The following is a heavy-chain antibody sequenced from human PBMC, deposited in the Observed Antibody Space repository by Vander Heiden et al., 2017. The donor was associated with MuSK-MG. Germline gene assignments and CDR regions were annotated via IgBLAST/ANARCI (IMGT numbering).Heavy chain of an antibody. D-gene: IGHD2-2*01. J-gene: IGHJ5*02. V-gene: IGHV4-38-2*02. CDR1: GYSISSNYC. CDR3: ARDLCTSSNCYEGNWFDP. CDR2: ICQSGTT. Sequence: QVQLQESGPGLVKPSETLSLTCAVSGYSISSNYCWGWIRQPPGKGLEWIGDICQSGTTYYNPALKSRVTISLDTSKNEFSVKVTSVTAADTALYYCARDLCTSSNCYEGNWFDPWGQGTLVTVSS.